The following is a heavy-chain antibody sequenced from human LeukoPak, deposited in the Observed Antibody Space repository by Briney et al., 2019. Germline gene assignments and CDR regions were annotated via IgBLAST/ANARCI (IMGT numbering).Heavy chain of an antibody. Sequence: PSETLSLTCTVSGGSISSYYWSWIRQPPGKGLEWIGYIYYSGSTNYNPSLKSRVTISVDTSKNQFSLKLSSVTAADTAMYYCARDDCSGGSCYSGWFDPWGQGTLVTVSS. V-gene: IGHV4-59*12. J-gene: IGHJ5*02. D-gene: IGHD2-15*01. CDR2: IYYSGST. CDR3: ARDDCSGGSCYSGWFDP. CDR1: GGSISSYY.